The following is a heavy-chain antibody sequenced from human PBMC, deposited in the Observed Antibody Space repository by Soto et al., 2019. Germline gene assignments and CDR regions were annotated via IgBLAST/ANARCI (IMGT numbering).Heavy chain of an antibody. CDR2: ISGSGGST. V-gene: IGHV3-23*01. CDR3: AKGNAAAAAPGDY. CDR1: GFTFSSYA. D-gene: IGHD6-13*01. Sequence: GGSLRLSXAASGFTFSSYAMSWVRQAPGKGLEWVSAISGSGGSTYYADSVKGRFIISRDNSKNTLYLQMNSLRAEDTAVYYCAKGNAAAAAPGDYWGQGTLVTVSS. J-gene: IGHJ4*02.